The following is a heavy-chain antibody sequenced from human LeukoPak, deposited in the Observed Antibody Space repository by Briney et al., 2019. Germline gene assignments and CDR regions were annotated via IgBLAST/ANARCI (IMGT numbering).Heavy chain of an antibody. V-gene: IGHV3-15*01. CDR3: VTDPNWNYRRFDY. J-gene: IGHJ4*02. CDR1: GFTFGSYA. Sequence: GGSLRLSCAASGFTFGSYAMTWVRQAPGKGLEWVGRINRITDGDTTDYAAPVKGRFTVSRDDSKNTLYLQMDSLKTEDTAVYYCVTDPNWNYRRFDYWGQGTLVTVSS. CDR2: INRITDGDTT. D-gene: IGHD1-7*01.